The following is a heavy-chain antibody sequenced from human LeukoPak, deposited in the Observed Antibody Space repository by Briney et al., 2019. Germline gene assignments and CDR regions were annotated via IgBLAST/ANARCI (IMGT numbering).Heavy chain of an antibody. CDR1: GGSFSGYY. D-gene: IGHD5-18*01. CDR3: ARVPRYGYVDY. CDR2: INHSGRT. V-gene: IGHV4-34*01. J-gene: IGHJ4*02. Sequence: SETLSLTCAVYGGSFSGYYWSWIRQPPGKGLEWIGEINHSGRTNYNPSLKSRVTISVDTSKNQFSLKLSSVTAADTAVYYCARVPRYGYVDYWGQGTLVTVSS.